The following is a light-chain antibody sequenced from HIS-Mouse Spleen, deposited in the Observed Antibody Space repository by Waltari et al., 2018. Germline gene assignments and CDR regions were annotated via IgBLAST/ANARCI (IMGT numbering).Light chain of an antibody. Sequence: EIVLTQSQATLSLSPGERATPSCRASQSVSSSLAWYQQKPGQAPRLLIYDASNRATGIPARFSGSGSGTDFTLTISSLEPEDFAVYYCQQRSNWPLTFGGGTKVEIK. CDR3: QQRSNWPLT. V-gene: IGKV3-11*01. CDR1: QSVSSS. J-gene: IGKJ4*01. CDR2: DAS.